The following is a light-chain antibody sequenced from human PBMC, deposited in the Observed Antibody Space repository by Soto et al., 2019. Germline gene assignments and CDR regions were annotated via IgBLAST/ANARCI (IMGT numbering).Light chain of an antibody. Sequence: DIQMTQSPSSLSASVGDRVTITCRASQSMGKHLNWYQQKPGKAPKFLIYAASNLQSGVPSSFSGSGSGTDFTLTVNSLQPEDFATYYCQQGYTSAITFGQGTRLEIK. V-gene: IGKV1-39*01. CDR3: QQGYTSAIT. J-gene: IGKJ5*01. CDR2: AAS. CDR1: QSMGKH.